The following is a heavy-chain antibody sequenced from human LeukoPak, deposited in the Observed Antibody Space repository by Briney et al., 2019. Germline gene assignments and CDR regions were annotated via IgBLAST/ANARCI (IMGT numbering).Heavy chain of an antibody. CDR3: ARDRCSSTSCYTGGDYFDY. V-gene: IGHV1-18*01. CDR2: ISAYNCNT. D-gene: IGHD2-2*02. Sequence: ASVKVSCKASGYTFTSYGISWVRQAPGQGLEWMGWISAYNCNTNYAQKLQGRVTMTTDTSTSTAYMELRSLRSDDTAVYYCARDRCSSTSCYTGGDYFDYWGQGTLVTVSS. J-gene: IGHJ4*02. CDR1: GYTFTSYG.